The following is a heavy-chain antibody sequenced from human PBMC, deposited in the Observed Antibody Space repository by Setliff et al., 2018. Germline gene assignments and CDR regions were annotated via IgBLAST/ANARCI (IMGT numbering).Heavy chain of an antibody. Sequence: ASVKVSCKASGYTFTSYAMNWVRQAPGQGLEWMGWINTYTGNPTYAQGFTGRFVFSLDTSVSTAYLQISSLKAEDTAVYYCARGPLHYDFWSGYYTVSWFDPWGQGTLVTVSS. V-gene: IGHV7-4-1*02. D-gene: IGHD3-3*01. J-gene: IGHJ5*02. CDR1: GYTFTSYA. CDR3: ARGPLHYDFWSGYYTVSWFDP. CDR2: INTYTGNP.